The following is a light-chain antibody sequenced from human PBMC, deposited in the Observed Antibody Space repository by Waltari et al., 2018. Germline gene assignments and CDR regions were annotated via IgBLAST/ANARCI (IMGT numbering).Light chain of an antibody. CDR2: GSS. Sequence: TQTPATLSGSPGKRATLSCRASQSIMNKLAWYQQKPGQAPRLLIYGSSSRTTDVPARFSGSGSGTEFTLTISSLRSGDSAIYYCHQYNSWPKTFGQGTKV. CDR3: HQYNSWPKT. J-gene: IGKJ1*01. CDR1: QSIMNK. V-gene: IGKV3-15*01.